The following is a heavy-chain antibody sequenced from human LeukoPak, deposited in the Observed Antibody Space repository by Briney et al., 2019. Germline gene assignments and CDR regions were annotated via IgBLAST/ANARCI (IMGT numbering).Heavy chain of an antibody. D-gene: IGHD1-14*01. CDR1: GFTFGSYW. CDR2: INSDGSTT. J-gene: IGHJ4*02. CDR3: ARLLGTTSDFDC. Sequence: GGSLRLSCAASGFTFGSYWMHWVRQAPGKGLVWVSRINSDGSTTTYADSVKGRFTISRDNARNTLYLQMNSLRAEDTAVYHCARLLGTTSDFDCWGQGTLVTVSS. V-gene: IGHV3-74*01.